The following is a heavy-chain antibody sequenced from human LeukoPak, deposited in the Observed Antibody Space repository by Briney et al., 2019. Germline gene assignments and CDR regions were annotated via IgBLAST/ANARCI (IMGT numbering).Heavy chain of an antibody. CDR3: AREDQVFDY. J-gene: IGHJ4*02. V-gene: IGHV1-2*02. Sequence: ASVKVSCKASGYTFTSYTIHWVRQAPGQRLEWMGWINPNSGGTNYAQKFQGRVTMTRDTSISTAYMELSRLRSDDTAVYYCAREDQVFDYWGQGTLVTVSS. CDR1: GYTFTSYT. CDR2: INPNSGGT.